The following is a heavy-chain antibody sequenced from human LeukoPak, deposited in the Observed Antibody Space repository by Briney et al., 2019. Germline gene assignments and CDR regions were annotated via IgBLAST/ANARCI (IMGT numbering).Heavy chain of an antibody. Sequence: ASVKVSCKASGYTFTSYAMNWVRQAPGQGLEWMGWINTNTGNPTYAQGFTGRFVFSLDTSVSTAYLQISSLKAEDTAVYYCARLGSLYGSGSYLVRLPAYFDYWGQGTLVTVSS. CDR3: ARLGSLYGSGSYLVRLPAYFDY. V-gene: IGHV7-4-1*02. J-gene: IGHJ4*02. D-gene: IGHD3-10*01. CDR2: INTNTGNP. CDR1: GYTFTSYA.